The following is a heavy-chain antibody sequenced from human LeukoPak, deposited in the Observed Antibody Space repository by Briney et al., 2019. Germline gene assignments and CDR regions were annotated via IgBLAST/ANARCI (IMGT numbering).Heavy chain of an antibody. V-gene: IGHV3-21*01. CDR1: GFTFSSYG. CDR2: ISSSSRDI. D-gene: IGHD1-26*01. J-gene: IGHJ4*02. CDR3: VREAAATLFNY. Sequence: GGSLRLSCAASGFTFSSYGMHWVRQAPGKGLEWVAAISSSSRDIFYADSVKGRFSISRDNTQNSLSLQMSSLKAEDTAVYYCVREAAATLFNYWGQGTLVTVSS.